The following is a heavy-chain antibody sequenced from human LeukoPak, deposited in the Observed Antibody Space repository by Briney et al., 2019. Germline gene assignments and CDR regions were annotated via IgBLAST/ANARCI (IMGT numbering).Heavy chain of an antibody. CDR2: IKEDGSEK. Sequence: GGSLTLSCGASGFTFSSYCITRVRQTPGKGLEWVANIKEDGSEKYYVDSVKGRFTISRDNARNSLYLQMNSLRVEDTAVYYCARAMDFWGQGTLVTVSS. CDR3: ARAMDF. J-gene: IGHJ4*02. CDR1: GFTFSSYC. V-gene: IGHV3-7*03.